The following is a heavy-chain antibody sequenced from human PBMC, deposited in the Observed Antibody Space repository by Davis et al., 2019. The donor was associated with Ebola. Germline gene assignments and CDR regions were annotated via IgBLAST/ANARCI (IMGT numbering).Heavy chain of an antibody. J-gene: IGHJ4*02. Sequence: PSETLSLTCAASGFNFINYWMSWVRQAPGKGLEWVANMNQDGSEKHYVDSVKGRFTISRDNAKNTVYLQMNSLRAEDTAVYYCTRDFDWDGGYWGQGTLVTVSS. CDR1: GFNFINYW. V-gene: IGHV3-7*01. D-gene: IGHD3-16*01. CDR3: TRDFDWDGGY. CDR2: MNQDGSEK.